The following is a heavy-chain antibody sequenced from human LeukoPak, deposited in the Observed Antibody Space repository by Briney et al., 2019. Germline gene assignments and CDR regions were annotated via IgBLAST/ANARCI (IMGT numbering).Heavy chain of an antibody. V-gene: IGHV3-7*01. CDR2: VNQGGTGK. D-gene: IGHD6-19*01. Sequence: GGSLRLSCAASGFRFSSQWMSWVRQAPGKGLEWVAIVNQGGTGKYYVDSVKGRFTISRDNAENSLYLQMNSLRAEDTAVYYCGFSSSGWAGLDYWGQGTLVTVSS. CDR1: GFRFSSQW. J-gene: IGHJ4*02. CDR3: GFSSSGWAGLDY.